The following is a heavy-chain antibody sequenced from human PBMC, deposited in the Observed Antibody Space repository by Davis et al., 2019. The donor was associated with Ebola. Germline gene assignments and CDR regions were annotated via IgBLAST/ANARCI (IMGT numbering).Heavy chain of an antibody. J-gene: IGHJ6*02. CDR1: GFTLSGYW. D-gene: IGHD3-22*01. Sequence: PGGSLRLSCAASGFTLSGYWMNWVRQAPGKGLEWVSSIGSSSSYIYYADSVKGRFTISSDNAKKSLYLHMNSLRAEDTAVYYCARDKFYYDSSGYGYYYGMDVWGQGTTVTVSS. CDR3: ARDKFYYDSSGYGYYYGMDV. CDR2: IGSSSSYI. V-gene: IGHV3-21*01.